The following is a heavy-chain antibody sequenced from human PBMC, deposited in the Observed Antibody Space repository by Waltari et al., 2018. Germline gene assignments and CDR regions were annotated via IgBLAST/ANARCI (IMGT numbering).Heavy chain of an antibody. J-gene: IGHJ4*02. Sequence: EVRLVESGGGLVQPGGSLRLSCEGSGFIFSDYEINWARQAPGKGLEWVSYISITWSTKQYADSVKGRFTISRDSAKNSVYLQMSSLSVEDTALYYCARGTGWYSFDFWGQGTLVTVSS. V-gene: IGHV3-48*03. D-gene: IGHD6-19*01. CDR3: ARGTGWYSFDF. CDR1: GFIFSDYE. CDR2: ISITWSTK.